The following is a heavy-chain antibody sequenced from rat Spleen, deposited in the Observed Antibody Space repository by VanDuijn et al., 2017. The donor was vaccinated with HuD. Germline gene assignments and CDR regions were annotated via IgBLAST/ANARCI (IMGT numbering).Heavy chain of an antibody. CDR3: TGDRHSPGVMDA. V-gene: IGHV2S12*01. D-gene: IGHD1-4*01. CDR1: GFTFNNYW. J-gene: IGHJ4*01. Sequence: VQLVESDGGLVQPGRSLKLSCIASGFTFNNYWMTWIRQAPGKGLEWVAAISSGGSTYYNSALKSRLSISRDTSKSQVFLKMNSLQTEDTAIYFCTGDRHSPGVMDAWGQGASVTVSS. CDR2: ISSGGST.